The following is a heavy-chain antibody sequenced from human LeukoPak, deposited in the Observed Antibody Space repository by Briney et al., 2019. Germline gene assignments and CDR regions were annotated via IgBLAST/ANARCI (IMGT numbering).Heavy chain of an antibody. V-gene: IGHV3-23*01. CDR1: GFTFSSLG. D-gene: IGHD3-10*01. Sequence: PGGSLRLSCAASGFTFSSLGMQWVRQAPGKGLEWVSHITGGGGSTDYADSVKGRFTISRDNSKNTLYLQMNILRAEDTAVYYCAKATVLLWFGGTTDYWGQGTLVTVSS. CDR2: ITGGGGST. CDR3: AKATVLLWFGGTTDY. J-gene: IGHJ4*02.